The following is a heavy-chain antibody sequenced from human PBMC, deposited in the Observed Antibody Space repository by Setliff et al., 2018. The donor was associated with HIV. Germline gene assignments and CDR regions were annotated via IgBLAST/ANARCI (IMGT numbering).Heavy chain of an antibody. CDR3: ARHAPPLLYCSGGSCYSGIFDY. D-gene: IGHD2-15*01. Sequence: PSETLSLTCNVSGYSINSDYYWAWVRQPPGKGLEWIGSIYFSGSTDYNPSLKSRVTISGDTSQRHFSLKLSSVTAADTAVYYCARHAPPLLYCSGGSCYSGIFDYWGQGTLVTVSS. J-gene: IGHJ4*02. CDR2: IYFSGST. V-gene: IGHV4-38-2*02. CDR1: GYSINSDYY.